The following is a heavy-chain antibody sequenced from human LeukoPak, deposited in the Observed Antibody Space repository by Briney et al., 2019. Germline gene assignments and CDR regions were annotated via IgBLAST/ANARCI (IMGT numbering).Heavy chain of an antibody. V-gene: IGHV4-4*07. CDR2: IYTSGST. Sequence: SETLSLTCAVYGGSFSGYYWSWIRQPAGKGLEWIGRIYTSGSTNYNPSLKSRVTMSVDTSKNQFSLKLSSVTAADTAVYYCARDSGSYYWWFDPWGQGTLVTVSS. CDR1: GGSFSGYY. J-gene: IGHJ5*02. D-gene: IGHD1-26*01. CDR3: ARDSGSYYWWFDP.